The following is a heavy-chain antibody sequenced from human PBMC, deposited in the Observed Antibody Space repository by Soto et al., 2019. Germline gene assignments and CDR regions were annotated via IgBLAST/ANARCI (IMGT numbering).Heavy chain of an antibody. CDR1: GGSFSGYY. J-gene: IGHJ6*02. CDR3: ARPRGKKGVAAASHPQYYYYGMDV. CDR2: INHSGST. V-gene: IGHV4-34*01. D-gene: IGHD6-13*01. Sequence: PSETLSLTCAVYGGSFSGYYWSWIRQPPGKGLEWIGEINHSGSTNYNPSLKSRVTISVDTSKNQFSLKLSSVTAADTAVYYCARPRGKKGVAAASHPQYYYYGMDVWGQWTTVTVS.